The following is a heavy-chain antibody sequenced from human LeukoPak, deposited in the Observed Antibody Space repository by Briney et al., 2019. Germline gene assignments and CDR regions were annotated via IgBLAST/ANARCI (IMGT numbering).Heavy chain of an antibody. D-gene: IGHD3-10*01. J-gene: IGHJ4*02. V-gene: IGHV3-20*04. CDR1: GFTFDDYG. CDR3: AKDVSRGSGALGDY. Sequence: GGSLRLSCAASGFTFDDYGMSWVRQAPGKGLEWVSGINWNGGSTGYADSVKGRFTISRDNSKNTLYLQMNSPRPEDTAVYYCAKDVSRGSGALGDYWGQGTLVTVSS. CDR2: INWNGGST.